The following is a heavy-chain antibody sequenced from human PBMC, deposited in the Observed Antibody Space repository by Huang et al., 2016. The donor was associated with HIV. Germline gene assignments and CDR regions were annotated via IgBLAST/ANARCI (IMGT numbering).Heavy chain of an antibody. CDR2: VYQSGST. D-gene: IGHD6-13*01. V-gene: IGHV4-39*01. CDR1: GDFISSTNYY. Sequence: QLQLQESGPGQVKPSETLSLTCTVSGDFISSTNYYWGWIRQSPGKGREWGGSVYQSGSTNYNPSLKSRGTLSVDTSRNQFSLRLNSVTAADTAVYYCASQHIGAAATWFWGRGTQVAVSS. J-gene: IGHJ4*02. CDR3: ASQHIGAAATWF.